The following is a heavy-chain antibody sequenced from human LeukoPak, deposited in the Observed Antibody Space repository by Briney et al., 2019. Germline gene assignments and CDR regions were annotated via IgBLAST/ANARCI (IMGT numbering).Heavy chain of an antibody. V-gene: IGHV3-21*01. CDR2: ISSGSSAI. CDR1: KLTFSSYN. D-gene: IGHD3-10*01. J-gene: IGHJ4*02. Sequence: PGGSLRLSCTASKLTFSSYNLHWVRQAPGKGLEWVSIISSGSSAIFSADALKGRFTISRDDAKNLLYLDMNSLRAEDTAVYYCARGGRFGELSSSLWGQGTLVTVSS. CDR3: ARGGRFGELSSSL.